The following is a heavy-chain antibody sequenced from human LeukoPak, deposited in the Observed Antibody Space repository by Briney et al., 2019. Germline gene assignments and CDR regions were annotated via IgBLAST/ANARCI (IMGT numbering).Heavy chain of an antibody. Sequence: SQTLSLTCAISGDSVSSNSAAWNWIRQSPSRGLEWLGRTYYRSKWYNDYAVSVKSRITINPGTSKNQSSLQLNSVTPEDTAVYYCARGVEVADIYYFDYWGQGTLVTVSS. V-gene: IGHV6-1*01. CDR2: TYYRSKWYN. CDR1: GDSVSSNSAA. J-gene: IGHJ4*02. CDR3: ARGVEVADIYYFDY. D-gene: IGHD5-12*01.